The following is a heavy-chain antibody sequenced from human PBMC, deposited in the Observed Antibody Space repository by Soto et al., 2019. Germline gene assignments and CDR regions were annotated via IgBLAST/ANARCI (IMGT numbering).Heavy chain of an antibody. CDR1: GFTFSSYG. V-gene: IGHV3-30*18. CDR2: ISYDGSNK. Sequence: QVQLVESGGGVVQPGRSLRLSCAASGFTFSSYGMHWVRQAPGKGLEWVAVISYDGSNKYYADSVKGRFTISRDNSKNPLYLQMTSLRAEDTAVYYCAKDHGSSSAPVNFDYWGQGTLVTVSS. J-gene: IGHJ4*02. D-gene: IGHD6-6*01. CDR3: AKDHGSSSAPVNFDY.